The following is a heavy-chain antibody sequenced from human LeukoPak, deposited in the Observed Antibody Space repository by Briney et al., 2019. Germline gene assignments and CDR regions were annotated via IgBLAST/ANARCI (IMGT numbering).Heavy chain of an antibody. J-gene: IGHJ3*02. D-gene: IGHD3-3*01. Sequence: ASVKVSCKASGYTFTGYYMHWVRQAPGQGLEWMGWINPNSGGTYYAQKFQGRVTMTSDTSISSAYMELSRLRFDDTVVYYCARGPRITIFGVVMANDAFDIWGQGTMVTVSS. CDR3: ARGPRITIFGVVMANDAFDI. V-gene: IGHV1-2*02. CDR2: INPNSGGT. CDR1: GYTFTGYY.